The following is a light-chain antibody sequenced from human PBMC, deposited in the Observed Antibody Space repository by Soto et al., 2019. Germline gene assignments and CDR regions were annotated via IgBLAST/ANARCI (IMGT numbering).Light chain of an antibody. CDR3: QQSYSTPWT. CDR1: QSISSY. J-gene: IGKJ1*01. V-gene: IGKV1-39*01. Sequence: DIQMTQSPSSLSASVGDRVTITCRASQSISSYLNWYQQKPGKAPKLLIYAASSLQSGVPSRFSGSGSGTDFTLTISSAQPEDFATYYCQQSYSTPWTFGQGTKVEIK. CDR2: AAS.